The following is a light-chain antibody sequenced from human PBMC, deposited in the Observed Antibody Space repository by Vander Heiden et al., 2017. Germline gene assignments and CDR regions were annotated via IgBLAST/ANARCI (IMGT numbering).Light chain of an antibody. CDR3: QQRSNWPPT. V-gene: IGKV3-11*01. Sequence: EIVLTQSPATLSLSPGERATLSCRASQNVSSYLAWYQQKPGQAPRLLIYDASNRATGIPDFTLTISSLEPEDFAVYYCQQRSNWPPTFGHGTKVDIK. CDR2: DAS. J-gene: IGKJ3*01. CDR1: QNVSSY.